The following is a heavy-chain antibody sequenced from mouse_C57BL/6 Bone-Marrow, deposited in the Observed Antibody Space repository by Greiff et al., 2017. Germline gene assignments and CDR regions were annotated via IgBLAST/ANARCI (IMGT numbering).Heavy chain of an antibody. V-gene: IGHV1-19*01. CDR2: INPYNGGT. Sequence: EVQLQQSGPVLVKPGASVKMSCKASGYTFTDYYMNWVKQSHGKSLEWIGVINPYNGGTSYNQKFKGKATLTVDKSSSTAYMELNSLTSEDSAVYYCARGGGYYGSSYWYFDVWGTGTTVTVSS. J-gene: IGHJ1*03. CDR1: GYTFTDYY. D-gene: IGHD1-1*01. CDR3: ARGGGYYGSSYWYFDV.